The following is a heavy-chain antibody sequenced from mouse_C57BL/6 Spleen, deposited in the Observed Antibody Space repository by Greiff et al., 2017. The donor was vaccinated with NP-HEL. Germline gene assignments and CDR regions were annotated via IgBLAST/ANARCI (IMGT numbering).Heavy chain of an antibody. CDR3: ARGIYGNYWFAY. CDR1: GYTFTSYW. D-gene: IGHD2-1*01. V-gene: IGHV1-55*01. J-gene: IGHJ3*01. CDR2: IYPGSGST. Sequence: VQLQQPGAELVKPGASVKMSCKASGYTFTSYWITWVKQRPGQGLEWIGDIYPGSGSTNYNEKFKSKATLTVDTSSSTAYMQLSSLTSEDSAVYYCARGIYGNYWFAYWGQGTLVTVSA.